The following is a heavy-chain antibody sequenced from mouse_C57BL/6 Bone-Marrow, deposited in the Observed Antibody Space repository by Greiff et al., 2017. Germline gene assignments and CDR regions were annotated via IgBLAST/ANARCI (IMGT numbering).Heavy chain of an antibody. CDR1: GFNIKDDY. V-gene: IGHV14-4*01. CDR3: TRFITTVVALYYYAMDY. D-gene: IGHD1-1*01. Sequence: VQLKQSGAELVRPGASVKLSCTASGFNIKDDYMHWVKQRPEQGLEWIGWIDPENGDTEYASKFQGKATITAYTSSNTAYLHLSSLTSEDTAVYYCTRFITTVVALYYYAMDYWGQGTSVTVSS. J-gene: IGHJ4*01. CDR2: IDPENGDT.